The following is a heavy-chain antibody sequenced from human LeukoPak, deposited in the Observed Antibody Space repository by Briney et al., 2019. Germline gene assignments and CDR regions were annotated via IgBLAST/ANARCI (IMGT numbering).Heavy chain of an antibody. Sequence: ASVKVSCKASGYTFTGYYIHWVRQAPGQGLEWMGWIDPNSGGTNYAQKFQGRVTMTRDTSISTAYMELSRLRSDDTAVYYCAREIIAEAQTEVDYWGQGTLVTVSS. J-gene: IGHJ4*02. D-gene: IGHD6-13*01. CDR3: AREIIAEAQTEVDY. CDR2: IDPNSGGT. CDR1: GYTFTGYY. V-gene: IGHV1-2*02.